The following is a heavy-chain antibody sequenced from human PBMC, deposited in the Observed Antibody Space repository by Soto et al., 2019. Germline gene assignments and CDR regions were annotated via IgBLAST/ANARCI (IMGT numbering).Heavy chain of an antibody. D-gene: IGHD1-26*01. CDR3: ATKLGSGRYSTFDYYYGMDV. CDR1: GGTFSSYA. CDR2: IIPIFGTA. J-gene: IGHJ6*02. V-gene: IGHV1-69*01. Sequence: QVQLVQSGAEVKKPGSSVKVSCKASGGTFSSYAISWVRQAPGQGLEWMGGIIPIFGTANYAQKFQGRVTITADESTSTAYMELSSLRSEDTAVYYCATKLGSGRYSTFDYYYGMDVWCQGTTVTVSS.